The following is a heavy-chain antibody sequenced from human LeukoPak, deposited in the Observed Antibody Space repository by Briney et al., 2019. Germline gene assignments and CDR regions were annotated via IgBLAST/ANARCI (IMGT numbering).Heavy chain of an antibody. CDR3: ARHVPGYSNTWPGP. Sequence: SETLPLTCSVSGGSISNSTYYWGWIRQPPGKGLEWIGCIYRSGSTYYNPSLKSRVTISVDTSKNQFSLKLRSVTAADTAVYYCARHVPGYSNTWPGPWGQGTLVTVFS. CDR1: GGSISNSTYY. D-gene: IGHD4-11*01. V-gene: IGHV4-39*01. J-gene: IGHJ5*02. CDR2: IYRSGST.